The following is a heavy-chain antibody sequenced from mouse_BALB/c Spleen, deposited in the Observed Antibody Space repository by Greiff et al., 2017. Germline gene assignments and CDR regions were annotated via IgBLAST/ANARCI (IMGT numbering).Heavy chain of an antibody. CDR1: GFSLTSYG. V-gene: IGHV2-9*02. J-gene: IGHJ1*01. Sequence: VKLQESGPGLVAPSQSLSITCTVSGFSLTSYGVHWVRQPPGKGLEWLGVIWAGGSTNYNSALMSRLSISKDNSKSQVFLKMNSLQTDDTAMYYCARDKINYGRYFDVWGAGTTVTVSS. CDR2: IWAGGST. CDR3: ARDKINYGRYFDV. D-gene: IGHD1-2*01.